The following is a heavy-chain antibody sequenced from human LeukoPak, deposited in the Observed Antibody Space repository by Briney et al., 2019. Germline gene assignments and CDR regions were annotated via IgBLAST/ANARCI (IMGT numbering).Heavy chain of an antibody. CDR2: IKQYGREK. CDR1: GFTFTHSW. Sequence: GGSLTLSCAASGFTFTHSWMSWVRQAPGQGLEWVAHIKQYGREKYHLHSVEGRFPFSRDNTKNSLPLQMNSLTCEDTAVYYCVRALGSSSADSWGQGTLVTVSS. J-gene: IGHJ4*02. CDR3: VRALGSSSADS. D-gene: IGHD6-6*01. V-gene: IGHV3-7*01.